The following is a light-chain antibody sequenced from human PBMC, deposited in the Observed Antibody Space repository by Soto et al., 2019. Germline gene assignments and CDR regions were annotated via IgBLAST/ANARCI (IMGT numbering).Light chain of an antibody. CDR1: QGIGDT. CDR2: DTS. Sequence: EIAMTQSPATLSVSPGEGATHSCRASQGIGDTLAWYQQKPGQTPRLLIYDTSIRATGVPARFSGSRSGAEFTLTISSLQSEDFAVYYCQHYVNWPLTFGGGTKVYIK. V-gene: IGKV3-15*01. CDR3: QHYVNWPLT. J-gene: IGKJ4*01.